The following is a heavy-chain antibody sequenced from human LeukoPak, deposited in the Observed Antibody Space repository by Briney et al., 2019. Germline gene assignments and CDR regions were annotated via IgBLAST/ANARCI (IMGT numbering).Heavy chain of an antibody. D-gene: IGHD5-18*01. CDR2: INHSGST. Sequence: KPSETLSLTCAVYGGSFSGYYWSWIRQPPGKGLEWIGEINHSGSTNYNPSLKSRVTISVDTSKNQFPLKLSSVTAADTAVYYCARGQDTAMVADYWGQGTLVTVSS. CDR3: ARGQDTAMVADY. J-gene: IGHJ4*02. V-gene: IGHV4-34*01. CDR1: GGSFSGYY.